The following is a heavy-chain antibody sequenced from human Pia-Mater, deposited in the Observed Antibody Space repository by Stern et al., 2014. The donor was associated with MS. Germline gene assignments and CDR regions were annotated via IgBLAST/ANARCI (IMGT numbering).Heavy chain of an antibody. CDR2: ISGNGGST. CDR1: GLTFSTYA. J-gene: IGHJ4*02. V-gene: IGHV3-23*04. Sequence: EVQLVESGGGLVQPGGSLRLSCAASGLTFSTYAMSWVRQVPGKGLEWVSDISGNGGSTYYADSVRGRFTISRDNSKNTLYLQMNSLRAEDTAVYYCAKGSDFWCGYCDYWGQGTLVTVSS. CDR3: AKGSDFWCGYCDY. D-gene: IGHD3-3*01.